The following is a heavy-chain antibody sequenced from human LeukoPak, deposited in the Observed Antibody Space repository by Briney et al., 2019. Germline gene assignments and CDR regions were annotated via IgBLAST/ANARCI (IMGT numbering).Heavy chain of an antibody. J-gene: IGHJ4*02. V-gene: IGHV4-59*01. D-gene: IGHD5-18*01. CDR1: GRPISSYY. Sequence: SEPLSLPCTLSGRPISSYYWSWIRQPPGKGLEWIGYIYYSGSTNQNPPLKSRVTISVDTSKNQFSLKLSSVTAADTAVYYCARASLYSYGLDYFDYWGQGTLVTVSS. CDR2: IYYSGST. CDR3: ARASLYSYGLDYFDY.